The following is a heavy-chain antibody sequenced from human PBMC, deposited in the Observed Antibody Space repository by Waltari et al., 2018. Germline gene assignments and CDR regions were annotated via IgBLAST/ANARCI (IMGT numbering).Heavy chain of an antibody. CDR1: GGTFSSKG. J-gene: IGHJ3*01. CDR2: IIPLFGTA. CDR3: ARGSVTAKIAFDL. Sequence: QVQLVQSGAEVKKPGSSVKVSCKASGGTFSSKGISWVRQAPGQGVEWMGRIIPLFGTANYAQNFQGRGTITADTSTGTAYVELRSLRSEDTAMYYCARGSVTAKIAFDLWGQGTMVTVSS. D-gene: IGHD2-21*02. V-gene: IGHV1-69*13.